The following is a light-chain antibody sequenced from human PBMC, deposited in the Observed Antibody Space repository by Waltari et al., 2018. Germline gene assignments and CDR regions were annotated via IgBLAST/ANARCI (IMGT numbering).Light chain of an antibody. V-gene: IGLV2-14*01. CDR3: SSYTTSTWV. CDR1: SSDVGGYTY. CDR2: DVT. J-gene: IGLJ3*02. Sequence: QSALTQPAPVSGSPGQSITISCTGTSSDVGGYTYVSWYQQHPGKAPKLMIYDVTKRPSGVSNRFSGSKSANTASLTISGLQAEDEADYYCSSYTTSTWVFGGGTKLTVL.